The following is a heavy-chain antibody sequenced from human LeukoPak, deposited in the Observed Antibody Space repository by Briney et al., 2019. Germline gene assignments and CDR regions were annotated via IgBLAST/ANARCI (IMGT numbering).Heavy chain of an antibody. D-gene: IGHD6-13*01. CDR2: INPSGGST. CDR1: GYTFTSYY. V-gene: IGHV1-46*01. Sequence: ASVKVSCKASGYTFTSYYMHWVRQAPGQGLEWMGIINPSGGSTSYAQKFQGRVTMTRDTSTSTVYMELSSLRSEDTAVYYCARDPFYRRGGRDSSSWNNYYYYYGMDVWGQGTTVTVSS. CDR3: ARDPFYRRGGRDSSSWNNYYYYYGMDV. J-gene: IGHJ6*02.